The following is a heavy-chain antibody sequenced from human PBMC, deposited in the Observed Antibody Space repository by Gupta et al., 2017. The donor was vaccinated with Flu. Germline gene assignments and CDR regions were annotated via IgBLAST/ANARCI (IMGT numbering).Heavy chain of an antibody. V-gene: IGHV3-49*04. CDR2: IRSKDYGGTS. Sequence: EVQLVESGGGSVQSGRSLRLSCTASGYTFAEYSVSWVRQAPGKGLEWLGFIRSKDYGGTSEYAASVQGRLSISRDDSESIAYLQMHSLKSEDTAVYYCNRVIDDFGGNSGALDFWGQGARVTVSS. J-gene: IGHJ4*02. CDR1: GYTFAEYS. D-gene: IGHD4-23*01. CDR3: NRVIDDFGGNSGALDF.